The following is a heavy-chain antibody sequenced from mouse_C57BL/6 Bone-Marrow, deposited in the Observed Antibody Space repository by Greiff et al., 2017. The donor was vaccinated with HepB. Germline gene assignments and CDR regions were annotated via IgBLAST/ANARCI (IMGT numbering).Heavy chain of an antibody. CDR1: GFSFNTYA. Sequence: EVKVEESGGGLVQPKGSLKLSCAASGFSFNTYAMNWVRQAPGKGLEWVARIRSKSNNYATYYADSVKDRFTISRDDSESMLYLQMNNLKTEDTAMYYCVRQVTGSFDYWGQGTTLTVSS. J-gene: IGHJ2*01. D-gene: IGHD4-1*01. V-gene: IGHV10-1*01. CDR3: VRQVTGSFDY. CDR2: IRSKSNNYAT.